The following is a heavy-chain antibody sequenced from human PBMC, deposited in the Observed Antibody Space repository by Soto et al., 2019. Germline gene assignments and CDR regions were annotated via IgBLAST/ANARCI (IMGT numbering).Heavy chain of an antibody. CDR3: ARQDCGGDCYSSPNWFDP. V-gene: IGHV4-39*01. CDR1: GGSISSSSYY. J-gene: IGHJ5*02. Sequence: LSLTCTVSGGSISSSSYYWGWIRQPPGKGLEWIGSIYYSGSTYYNPSLKSRVTISVDTSKNQFSLKLSSVTAADTAVYYCARQDCGGDCYSSPNWFDPWGQGTLVTVSS. CDR2: IYYSGST. D-gene: IGHD2-21*02.